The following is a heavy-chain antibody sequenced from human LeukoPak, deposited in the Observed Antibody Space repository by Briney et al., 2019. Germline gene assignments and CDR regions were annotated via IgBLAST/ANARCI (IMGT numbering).Heavy chain of an antibody. CDR2: IYPGDSDT. D-gene: IGHD2-2*01. Sequence: GESLKISCKASGYSFTSYWIGWVRQMPGKGLEWMGIIYPGDSDTTYSPSFQGQVTISADKSIGTAYLQWSSLKASDTAMYYCARRDGYCSSTSCYADYYYGMDVWGQGTTVTVSS. V-gene: IGHV5-51*01. CDR3: ARRDGYCSSTSCYADYYYGMDV. CDR1: GYSFTSYW. J-gene: IGHJ6*02.